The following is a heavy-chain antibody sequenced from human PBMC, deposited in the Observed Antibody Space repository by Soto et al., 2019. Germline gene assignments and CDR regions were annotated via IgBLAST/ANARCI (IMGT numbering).Heavy chain of an antibody. CDR2: TYFTGTT. Sequence: QVQLQESGPGLVKPSETLSLTCTVSGGSISGGDYYWTWIRQSPGKGLEWIGNTYFTGTTYYNPSLKRRVPISVDTSHKQSSLSPNSVTATDTAVYYCASGMGMIRRHDSWGQGTLVIVST. CDR1: GGSISGGDYY. J-gene: IGHJ4*02. D-gene: IGHD3-22*01. V-gene: IGHV4-30-4*01. CDR3: ASGMGMIRRHDS.